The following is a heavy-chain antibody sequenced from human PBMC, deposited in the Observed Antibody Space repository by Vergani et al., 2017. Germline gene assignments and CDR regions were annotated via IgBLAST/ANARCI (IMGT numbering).Heavy chain of an antibody. Sequence: QVQLVQSGAEVKKPGSSVKVSCKASGGTFSSYTISWVRQAPGQGLEWMGRIIPILGIANYAQKFQGRVTITADKSTSTAYVELSSLRSEDTAVYYCARNVDTALWFDPWGQGTLVTVSS. J-gene: IGHJ5*02. V-gene: IGHV1-69*02. D-gene: IGHD5-18*01. CDR1: GGTFSSYT. CDR2: IIPILGIA. CDR3: ARNVDTALWFDP.